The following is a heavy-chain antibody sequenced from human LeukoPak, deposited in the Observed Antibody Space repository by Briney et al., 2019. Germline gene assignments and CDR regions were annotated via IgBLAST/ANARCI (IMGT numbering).Heavy chain of an antibody. D-gene: IGHD3-22*01. Sequence: GESLKISCKGSGYSFSNSWIGWVRQMPGKGLEWMGIIYPGDSDTRYRPSFQGQVTISADKSISTAYLQWSSLKASDTAMYYCASPTYYYDSSGSHDAFDIWGQGTMVTVSS. CDR3: ASPTYYYDSSGSHDAFDI. CDR1: GYSFSNSW. V-gene: IGHV5-51*01. CDR2: IYPGDSDT. J-gene: IGHJ3*02.